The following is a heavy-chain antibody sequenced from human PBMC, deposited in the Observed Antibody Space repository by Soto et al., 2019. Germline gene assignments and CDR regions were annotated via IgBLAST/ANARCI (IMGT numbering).Heavy chain of an antibody. CDR3: AIIGGGSVDP. CDR1: GGSISSGGYN. J-gene: IGHJ5*02. V-gene: IGHV4-31*03. CDR2: IYYSVTT. Sequence: QVQLQESGPGLVKPSQTLSLTCTVSGGSISSGGYNWSWIRQYPGKGLEWLGYIYYSVTTYYNPSLKSRVSISIDTSKDQFPLNLGSVTAADTAVYYFAIIGGGSVDPWGQGTLVIVSS. D-gene: IGHD3-16*01.